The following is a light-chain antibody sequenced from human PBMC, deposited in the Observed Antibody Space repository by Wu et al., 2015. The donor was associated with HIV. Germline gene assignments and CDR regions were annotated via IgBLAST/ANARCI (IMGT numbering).Light chain of an antibody. Sequence: IQLTQSPFSLSASVGDKVTITCRASQGISSYLAWYQQKPGKAPKLLIYAASTLRSGVPSRFSGSGSATEFTLTISSLQPEDFATYYCQQSYSIPPTFGPGTKVEI. V-gene: IGKV1-9*01. CDR3: QQSYSIPPT. CDR2: AAS. CDR1: QGISSY. J-gene: IGKJ1*01.